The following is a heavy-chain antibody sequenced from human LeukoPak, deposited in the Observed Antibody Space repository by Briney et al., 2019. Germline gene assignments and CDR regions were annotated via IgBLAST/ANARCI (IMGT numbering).Heavy chain of an antibody. Sequence: PSETLSLTCTVSGGSISSYYWSWIRQPPGKGLEWIGYIYYSGSTNYNPSLKSRVTISVDTSKNQFSLKLSSVTAADTAVYYCARLGIAARGPRWAPTNFDYWGQGTLVTVSS. CDR2: IYYSGST. V-gene: IGHV4-59*01. J-gene: IGHJ4*02. CDR1: GGSISSYY. CDR3: ARLGIAARGPRWAPTNFDY. D-gene: IGHD6-6*01.